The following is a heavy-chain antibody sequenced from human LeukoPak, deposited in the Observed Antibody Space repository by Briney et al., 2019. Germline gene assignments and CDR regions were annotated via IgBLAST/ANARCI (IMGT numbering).Heavy chain of an antibody. J-gene: IGHJ4*02. V-gene: IGHV4-59*01. Sequence: SETLSLTCTVSGGSISSYYWSWIRQPPGKGLEWIGYIYYSGSTNYNPSLKSRVTISVDTSKNQFSLKLSSVTAADTAVYYCASSSAAGLITFDYWDQGTLVTVSS. D-gene: IGHD6-13*01. CDR1: GGSISSYY. CDR3: ASSSAAGLITFDY. CDR2: IYYSGST.